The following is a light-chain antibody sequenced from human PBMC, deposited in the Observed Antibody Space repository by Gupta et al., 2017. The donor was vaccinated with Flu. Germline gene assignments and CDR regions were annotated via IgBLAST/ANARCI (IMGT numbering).Light chain of an antibody. CDR3: AVWDDSVSGWL. CDR2: QDD. V-gene: IGLV1-47*01. J-gene: IGLJ1*01. CDR1: SSNIGTNY. Sequence: QSALTQPPSSSAPPGQRVAIPCSGSSSNIGTNYVYWYQHHPGTAPKRLIYQDDQRPSGVPDRFSGSKSGNSASLAISGLRAEDEADYYCAVWDDSVSGWLFGTGTKLTVL.